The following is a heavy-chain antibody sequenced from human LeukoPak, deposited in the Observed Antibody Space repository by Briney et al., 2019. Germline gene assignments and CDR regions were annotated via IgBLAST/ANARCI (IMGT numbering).Heavy chain of an antibody. CDR3: ASTSGMDDAFDI. CDR1: GFTFSSYR. V-gene: IGHV3-21*01. D-gene: IGHD2-15*01. Sequence: PGGSLRLSCAASGFTFSSYRMNWVRQAPGKGLEWVSSISSSSSYIYYADSVKGRFTISRDNAKNSLYLQMNSLRAEDTAVYYCASTSGMDDAFDIWGQGTMVTVSS. CDR2: ISSSSSYI. J-gene: IGHJ3*02.